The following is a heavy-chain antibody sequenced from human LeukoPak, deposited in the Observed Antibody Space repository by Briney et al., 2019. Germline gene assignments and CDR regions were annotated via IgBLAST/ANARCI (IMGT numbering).Heavy chain of an antibody. D-gene: IGHD2-21*02. V-gene: IGHV3-48*04. CDR1: GFTFSSYN. Sequence: GGSLRLSCAASGFTFSSYNLNWVRQAPGKGLEWVSYISRSSGTIYYADSVKGRITISRDNAKNSLYLQMNSLRAEDTAVYYCARGGDPDYWGQGTLVTVSS. J-gene: IGHJ4*02. CDR3: ARGGDPDY. CDR2: ISRSSGTI.